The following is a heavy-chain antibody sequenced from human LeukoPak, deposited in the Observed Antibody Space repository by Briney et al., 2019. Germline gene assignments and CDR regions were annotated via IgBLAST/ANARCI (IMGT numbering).Heavy chain of an antibody. CDR3: ARAAYYYDSSGYYTGAFDI. CDR1: GGSISSGGYS. D-gene: IGHD3-22*01. Sequence: PSETLSLTCAVSGGSISSGGYSWSWIRQPPGKGLEWIGYIYHSGSTYYNPSLKSRVTISVDRSKNQFSLKLSSVTAVDTAVYYCARAAYYYDSSGYYTGAFDIWGQGTMVTVSS. CDR2: IYHSGST. J-gene: IGHJ3*02. V-gene: IGHV4-30-2*01.